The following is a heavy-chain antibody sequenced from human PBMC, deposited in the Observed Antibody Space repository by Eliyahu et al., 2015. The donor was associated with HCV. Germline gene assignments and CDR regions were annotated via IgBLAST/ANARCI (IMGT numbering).Heavy chain of an antibody. CDR3: ARTRYSYGSPFDY. Sequence: QVQLQESGPGLXKPSXTLSLTCTVXGAXISSYSWSWXRXPPGKGLEWIGYIYYSGSTNYNPSLKSRVTISVDTSKNQFSLKLSSVTAADTAVYYCARTRYSYGSPFDYWGQGTLVTVSS. V-gene: IGHV4-59*01. CDR1: GAXISSYS. J-gene: IGHJ4*02. D-gene: IGHD5-18*01. CDR2: IYYSGST.